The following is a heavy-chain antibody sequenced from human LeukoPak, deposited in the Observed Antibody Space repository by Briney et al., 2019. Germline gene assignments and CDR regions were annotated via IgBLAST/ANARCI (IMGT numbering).Heavy chain of an antibody. J-gene: IGHJ6*03. CDR3: ARGALSQYYMDV. Sequence: GGSLRLSCAASGFTFSNYCMHWVRHVPGKGRVWVSRINTDESRTNYADSVEGRFTISRDNAKNTLYLQMNSLRADDTTVYYCARGALSQYYMDVWGKGTTVTVSS. CDR2: INTDESRT. V-gene: IGHV3-74*01. CDR1: GFTFSNYC.